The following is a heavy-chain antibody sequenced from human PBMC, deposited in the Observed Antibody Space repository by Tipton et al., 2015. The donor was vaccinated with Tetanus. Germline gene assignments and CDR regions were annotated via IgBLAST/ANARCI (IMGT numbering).Heavy chain of an antibody. D-gene: IGHD2-15*01. CDR1: GGSISGFY. Sequence: GLVKPSETLSLTCAISGGSISGFYWAWIRQPPGKGLEWIGHMYYSGSANYNPSLKSRLTISVDTSRKQFSLRLSSVTAADTAVYYCARDQKSATLSHFFYGLDVWGQGTTVTVSS. CDR2: MYYSGSA. CDR3: ARDQKSATLSHFFYGLDV. J-gene: IGHJ6*02. V-gene: IGHV4-59*01.